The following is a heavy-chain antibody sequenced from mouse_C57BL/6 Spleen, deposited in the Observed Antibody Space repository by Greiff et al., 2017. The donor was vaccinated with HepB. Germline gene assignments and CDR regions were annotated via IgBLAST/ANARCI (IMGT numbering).Heavy chain of an antibody. V-gene: IGHV1-55*01. CDR2: IYPGSGST. CDR3: ARRVYYYGSSYGGFDY. Sequence: QVQLQQPGAELVKPGASVKMSCKASGYTFTSYWITWVKQRPGQGLEWIGDIYPGSGSTNYNEKFKSKATLTVDTSSSTAYMQLSGLTSEDSAVYYSARRVYYYGSSYGGFDYWGQGTTLTVSS. D-gene: IGHD1-1*01. J-gene: IGHJ2*01. CDR1: GYTFTSYW.